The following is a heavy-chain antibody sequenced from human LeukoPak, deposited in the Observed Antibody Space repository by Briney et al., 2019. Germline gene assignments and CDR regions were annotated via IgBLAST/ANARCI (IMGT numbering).Heavy chain of an antibody. J-gene: IGHJ4*02. CDR1: GYTFTGYY. Sequence: ASVKVSCKASGYTFTGYYMHWVRQAPGQGFEYMGWINPKSGSTNYAQKFQGRVTMTKDTSISTAYMELSSLTSDDSAVYYCARDPPLIILTVEVNYWGQGTLVTVSA. CDR2: INPKSGST. CDR3: ARDPPLIILTVEVNY. V-gene: IGHV1-2*02. D-gene: IGHD2-21*01.